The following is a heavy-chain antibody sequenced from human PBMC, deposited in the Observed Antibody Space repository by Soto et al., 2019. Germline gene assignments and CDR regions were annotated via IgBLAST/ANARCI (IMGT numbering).Heavy chain of an antibody. D-gene: IGHD4-17*01. V-gene: IGHV3-53*02. CDR2: IYSGGTT. CDR3: ARNQPVTTLGY. J-gene: IGHJ4*02. Sequence: EVQLAETGGGLIQPGGSLRLSCAASGFTVSNNYMSWVRQAPGKGLECVSIIYSGGTTYYADSVRGRFTISRDHSKNTLYLQMNSLRADDTAVYFCARNQPVTTLGYWGQGTLVTVSS. CDR1: GFTVSNNY.